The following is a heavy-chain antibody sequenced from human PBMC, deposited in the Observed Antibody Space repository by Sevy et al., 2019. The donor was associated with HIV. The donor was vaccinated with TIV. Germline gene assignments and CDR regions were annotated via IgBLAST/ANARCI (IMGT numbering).Heavy chain of an antibody. CDR1: GFTFSAYW. J-gene: IGHJ4*02. CDR3: AQETVGRFDS. CDR2: IKSDGSDK. Sequence: GGSLRLSCAASGFTFSAYWMNWVRQAPGKGLEWVANIKSDGSDKHYADSVEGRFTISRDNAKNSLYLQMNSLRVEDTAVYYCAQETVGRFDSWGQGTLVTVSS. D-gene: IGHD3-16*01. V-gene: IGHV3-7*01.